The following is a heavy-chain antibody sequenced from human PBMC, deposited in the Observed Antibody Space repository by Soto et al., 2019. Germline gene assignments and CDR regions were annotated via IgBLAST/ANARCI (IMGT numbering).Heavy chain of an antibody. J-gene: IGHJ4*02. CDR3: VKDRSDTWSFDY. Sequence: QVPLVESEGGVVQPGRSLRLSCSASGFIYSSCAMHWVRQVPGKGLEWLAVVSHDGTLYPYADSVKGRFTISRDNSRKMLYLQMNSLRPDDTAVYYCVKDRSDTWSFDYWGQGTLVTVSS. CDR1: GFIYSSCA. D-gene: IGHD2-15*01. CDR2: VSHDGTLY. V-gene: IGHV3-30*18.